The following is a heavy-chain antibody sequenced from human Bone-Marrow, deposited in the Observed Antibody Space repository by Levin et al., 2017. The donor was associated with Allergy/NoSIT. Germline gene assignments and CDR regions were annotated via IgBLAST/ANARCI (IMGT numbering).Heavy chain of an antibody. D-gene: IGHD6-25*01. V-gene: IGHV4-4*07. CDR2: VYNNERT. Sequence: MSSETLSLTCTVSGASINSYFWAWIRQPAGRGLEWIGRVYNNERTNYNPSLEGRVTMSVDTSKNRFSLNLNSVTAADTAVYYCARVRGYDNGDVNYFDYWGQGTLVTVSS. CDR3: ARVRGYDNGDVNYFDY. CDR1: GASINSYF. J-gene: IGHJ4*02.